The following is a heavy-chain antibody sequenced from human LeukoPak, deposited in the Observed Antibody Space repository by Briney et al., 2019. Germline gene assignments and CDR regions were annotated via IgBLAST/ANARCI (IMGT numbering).Heavy chain of an antibody. CDR3: ARDGSPFVEYNWNYWWFDP. D-gene: IGHD1-7*01. Sequence: PGGSLRLSCAASGFTFSSYSMNWVRQAPGKGLEWVSYISSSSSTIYYADSVKGRFTISRDNAKNSLYLQMNSLRAEDTAVYYCARDGSPFVEYNWNYWWFDPWGQGTLVTVSS. CDR1: GFTFSSYS. CDR2: ISSSSSTI. J-gene: IGHJ5*02. V-gene: IGHV3-48*01.